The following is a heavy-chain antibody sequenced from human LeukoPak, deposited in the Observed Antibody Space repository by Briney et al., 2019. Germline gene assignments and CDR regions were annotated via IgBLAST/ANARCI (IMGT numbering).Heavy chain of an antibody. CDR1: GFTFSSYA. CDR2: ISGSGGST. Sequence: GGSLRLSCAASGFTFSSYAMSWVRQAPGKGLEWVSAISGSGGSTYYADSVKGRFTISRDNSKNTLYLQMNSLRAEDTAVYYCASHAVALDYYYYGMDVWGQGTTVTVSS. V-gene: IGHV3-23*01. D-gene: IGHD6-19*01. CDR3: ASHAVALDYYYYGMDV. J-gene: IGHJ6*02.